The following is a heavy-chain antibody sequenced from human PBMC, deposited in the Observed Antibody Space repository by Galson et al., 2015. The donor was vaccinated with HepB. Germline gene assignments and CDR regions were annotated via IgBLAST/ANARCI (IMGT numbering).Heavy chain of an antibody. V-gene: IGHV3-30*18. J-gene: IGHJ3*02. Sequence: SLRLSCAASGFTFSSYGMHWVRQAPGKGLEWVAVISYDGSNKYYADSVKGRFTISRDNSKNTLYLQMNSLRAEDTAVYYCAKELYNWNSWGMAFDIWGQGTMVTVSS. D-gene: IGHD1-7*01. CDR3: AKELYNWNSWGMAFDI. CDR2: ISYDGSNK. CDR1: GFTFSSYG.